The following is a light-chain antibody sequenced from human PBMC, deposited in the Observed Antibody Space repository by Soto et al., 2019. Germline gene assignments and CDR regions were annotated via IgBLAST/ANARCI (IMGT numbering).Light chain of an antibody. J-gene: IGLJ1*01. CDR2: DVA. V-gene: IGLV2-14*03. CDR1: SSDVGYYNW. CDR3: ISYTTRDTYV. Sequence: QSALTQPASVSGSPGQSITISCTGTSSDVGYYNWVSWYQQHPGKAPKLMVYDVATRPSGVSIRFSGSKSGNTASLTISGLQAEDEADYYCISYTTRDTYVFGTGTKLTVL.